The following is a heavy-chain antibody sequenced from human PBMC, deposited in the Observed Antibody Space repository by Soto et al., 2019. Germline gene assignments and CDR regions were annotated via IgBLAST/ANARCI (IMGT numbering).Heavy chain of an antibody. Sequence: EVQLLESGGGLVQPGGSLRLSCAASGFTFSNYAMSWVRQAPGKGLERVAAITFSGNNTYYASSVRGRFTISRDNSENTLYLKMNSLRADDRGVYYCARGSAVTNDQRAFEILGQGTMVTVSS. D-gene: IGHD4-17*01. CDR1: GFTFSNYA. J-gene: IGHJ3*02. CDR3: ARGSAVTNDQRAFEI. V-gene: IGHV3-23*01. CDR2: ITFSGNNT.